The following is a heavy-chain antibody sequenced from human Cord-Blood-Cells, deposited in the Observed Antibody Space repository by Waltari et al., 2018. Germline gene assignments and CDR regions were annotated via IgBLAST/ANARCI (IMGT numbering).Heavy chain of an antibody. CDR2: SNPNNGGT. CDR1: GYTFTGYY. D-gene: IGHD6-13*01. J-gene: IGHJ1*01. CDR3: ARARGQQLVYFQH. V-gene: IGHV1-2*02. Sequence: QVQLVQSGAEVKKPGASVKVSCKASGYTFTGYYMHWVRQVPGQGLEWGGCSNPNNGGTNEAQKCQGRVTMTRDTSIRTAYMELSRLRSDDTAVYYWARARGQQLVYFQHWGQGTLVTVSS.